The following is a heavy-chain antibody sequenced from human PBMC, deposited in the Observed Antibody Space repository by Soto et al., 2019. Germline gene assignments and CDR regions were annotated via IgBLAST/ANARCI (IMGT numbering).Heavy chain of an antibody. CDR3: AQDLKAVVSHIHYNRHGLDV. J-gene: IGHJ6*02. D-gene: IGHD3-22*01. CDR2: ISSDTSSI. V-gene: IGHV3-11*01. Sequence: QEQLVESGGGFVKPGGSLRLSCAASGFIFSDYYMSWIRQAPGKGLEWLSYISSDTSSISYADAVKGRFTISRDNTKNLLYLQMNSLRAEATAVYFCAQDLKAVVSHIHYNRHGLDVWRQATTVTVSS. CDR1: GFIFSDYY.